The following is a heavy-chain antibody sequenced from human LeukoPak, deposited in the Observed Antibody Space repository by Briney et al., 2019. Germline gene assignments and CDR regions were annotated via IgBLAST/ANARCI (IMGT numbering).Heavy chain of an antibody. V-gene: IGHV1-69*13. J-gene: IGHJ6*02. CDR1: GYTFTSYG. CDR2: IIPIFGTA. D-gene: IGHD5-18*01. Sequence: SVKVSCKASGYTFTSYGISWVRQAPGQGLEWMGGIIPIFGTANYAQKFQGRVTITADESTSTAYMELSSLRSEDTAVYYCARATAMAAYYYYYGMDVWGQGTTVTVSS. CDR3: ARATAMAAYYYYYGMDV.